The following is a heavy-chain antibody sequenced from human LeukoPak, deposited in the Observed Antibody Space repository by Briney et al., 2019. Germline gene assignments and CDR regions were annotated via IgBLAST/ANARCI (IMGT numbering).Heavy chain of an antibody. Sequence: GGSLRLSCAASGFTFSSYAMTWVRQAPGRGLEWVSTITGSGGYTYYADSVKGRFTISRDNSKNTLFLRMNSLRAEDTAVYFCAKQSLYDSSGHFHYWGQGTLVTVSS. D-gene: IGHD3-22*01. V-gene: IGHV3-23*01. CDR2: ITGSGGYT. CDR1: GFTFSSYA. J-gene: IGHJ4*02. CDR3: AKQSLYDSSGHFHY.